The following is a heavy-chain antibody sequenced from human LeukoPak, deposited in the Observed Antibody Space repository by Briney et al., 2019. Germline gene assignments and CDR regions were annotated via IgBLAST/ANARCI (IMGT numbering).Heavy chain of an antibody. CDR2: IYNDGQT. J-gene: IGHJ4*02. CDR3: TRDPDG. V-gene: IGHV3-66*01. CDR1: GFTVSDFY. Sequence: GGSLRLSCAASGFTVSDFYMSWVRLAPGKGLEWVSVIYNDGQTFHAESVKGRFTLSRDNSENILYLQMNSLRAEDTAVYYCTRDPDGWGQGTLVTVSS.